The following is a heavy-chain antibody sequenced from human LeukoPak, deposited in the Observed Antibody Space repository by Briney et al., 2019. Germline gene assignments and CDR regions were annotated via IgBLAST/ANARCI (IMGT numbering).Heavy chain of an antibody. CDR1: GGSISSSSYY. J-gene: IGHJ4*02. D-gene: IGHD5-18*01. Sequence: SETLSLTCTVSGGSISSSSYYWGWIRQPPGKGLEWIGSVSNSGSTYYNPSLKSRVTISVDTSKNQFSLKLTSVTAADTAVYYCAKIRGYSYGVDYWGQGTLVTVSS. V-gene: IGHV4-39*07. CDR2: VSNSGST. CDR3: AKIRGYSYGVDY.